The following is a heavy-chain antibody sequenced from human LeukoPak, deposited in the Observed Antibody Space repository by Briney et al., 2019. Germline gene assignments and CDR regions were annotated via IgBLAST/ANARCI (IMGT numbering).Heavy chain of an antibody. Sequence: GESLKISCAASGFTFSTYAMSWVRQAPGKGLEWVSAISGSGGSTYYADSVKGRFTISRDNSKNTLYLQMNSLRAEDTAVYYCAKVADYSLYYYYGMDVWGQGTTVTVSS. CDR1: GFTFSTYA. CDR2: ISGSGGST. V-gene: IGHV3-23*01. J-gene: IGHJ6*02. D-gene: IGHD2-15*01. CDR3: AKVADYSLYYYYGMDV.